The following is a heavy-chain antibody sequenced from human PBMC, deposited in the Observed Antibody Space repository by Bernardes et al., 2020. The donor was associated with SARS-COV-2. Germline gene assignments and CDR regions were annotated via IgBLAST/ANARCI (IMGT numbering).Heavy chain of an antibody. CDR2: INRSGST. Sequence: SETLSLTRAVYGGSFTGYYCNWLRQPPGKGLEWIGEINRSGSTNYNPSLKSRVTLSVDTSKNQFSLKMKSVTAADTAVYYCAREDISGWFSGGPWGQGTLVTVSA. CDR3: AREDISGWFSGGP. V-gene: IGHV4-34*01. D-gene: IGHD6-19*01. CDR1: GGSFTGYY. J-gene: IGHJ5*02.